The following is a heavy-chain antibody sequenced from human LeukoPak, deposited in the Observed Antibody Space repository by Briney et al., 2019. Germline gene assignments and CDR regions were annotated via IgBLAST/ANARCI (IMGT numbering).Heavy chain of an antibody. Sequence: SQTLSLTCAISGDSVSSNSAAWNWIGQSPSRGLEWLGRTYYRSKWYNDYAVSVKSRITINPDTSKNQFSLQLNSVTPEDTAVYYCAREDHYYYYGMDVWGQGTTVTVSS. V-gene: IGHV6-1*01. CDR2: TYYRSKWYN. J-gene: IGHJ6*02. CDR3: AREDHYYYYGMDV. CDR1: GDSVSSNSAA.